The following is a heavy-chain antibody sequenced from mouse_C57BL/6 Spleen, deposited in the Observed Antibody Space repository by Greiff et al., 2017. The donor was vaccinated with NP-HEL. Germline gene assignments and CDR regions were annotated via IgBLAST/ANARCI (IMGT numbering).Heavy chain of an antibody. J-gene: IGHJ2*01. CDR2: IYPGDGDT. Sequence: VHLVESGPELVKPGASVKISCKASGYAFSSSWMNWVKQRPGKGLEWIGRIYPGDGDTNYNGKFKGKATLTADKSSSTAYMQLSSLTSEDSAVYFCAITTVVGFDYWGQGTTLTVSS. CDR3: AITTVVGFDY. V-gene: IGHV1-82*01. CDR1: GYAFSSSW. D-gene: IGHD1-1*01.